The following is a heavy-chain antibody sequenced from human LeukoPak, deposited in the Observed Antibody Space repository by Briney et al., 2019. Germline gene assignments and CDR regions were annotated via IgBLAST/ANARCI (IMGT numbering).Heavy chain of an antibody. Sequence: GGSLRLSCAASGFSFSNYAMSWVRQAPGKGLEWVANIKQDGSEKYYVDSVKGRFTISRDNAKNSLYLQMNSLRAEDTALYHCARVVYDSSGYYDAFDIWGQGTMVTVSS. V-gene: IGHV3-7*03. D-gene: IGHD3-22*01. CDR3: ARVVYDSSGYYDAFDI. J-gene: IGHJ3*02. CDR2: IKQDGSEK. CDR1: GFSFSNYA.